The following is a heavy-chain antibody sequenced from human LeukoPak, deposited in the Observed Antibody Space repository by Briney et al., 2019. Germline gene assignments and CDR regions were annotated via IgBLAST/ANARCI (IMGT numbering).Heavy chain of an antibody. V-gene: IGHV3-30*02. J-gene: IGHJ4*02. CDR1: GFTFSSYG. Sequence: GGSLRLSCAASGFTFSSYGMHWVRQAPGKGLEWVAFIRYDGGNKYYADSVKGRFTISRDNYKNTLYLQMNSLRAEDTAVYYCAKDRVNCSSTSCYSVGGNFDYWGQGTLVTVSS. D-gene: IGHD2-2*01. CDR2: IRYDGGNK. CDR3: AKDRVNCSSTSCYSVGGNFDY.